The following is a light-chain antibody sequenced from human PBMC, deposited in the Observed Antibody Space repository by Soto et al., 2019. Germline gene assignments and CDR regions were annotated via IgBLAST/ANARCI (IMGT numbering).Light chain of an antibody. CDR2: KAS. J-gene: IGKJ4*01. Sequence: DIHLTQSPATLSASVGDRVTITCRASHSISDWLAWFQQKPGKAPKLLIYKASTLEIGVPSRFSGSASGTEFTLTISSLQPDDFATYYCQQHSDYPLTFGGGTKVDIK. V-gene: IGKV1-5*03. CDR3: QQHSDYPLT. CDR1: HSISDW.